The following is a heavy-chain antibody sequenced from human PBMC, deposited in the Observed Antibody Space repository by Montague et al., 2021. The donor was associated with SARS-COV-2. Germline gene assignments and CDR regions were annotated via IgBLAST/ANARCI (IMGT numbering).Heavy chain of an antibody. CDR2: IYYSGRH. J-gene: IGHJ5*02. V-gene: IGHV4-39*02. D-gene: IGHD3-3*01. CDR1: GGSISSYY. CDR3: ARVSRITIFGVVGWFDP. Sequence: SETLSLTCTVSGGSISSYYWGWIRQPPGQGLEWIGSIYYSGRHYYNPSLKSRVTMSVDTPKSHFSLNLSSVTAADTAVFYCARVSRITIFGVVGWFDPWGQGTLVTVSS.